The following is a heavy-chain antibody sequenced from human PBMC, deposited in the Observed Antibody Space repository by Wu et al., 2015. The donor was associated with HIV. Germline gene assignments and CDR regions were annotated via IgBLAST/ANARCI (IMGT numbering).Heavy chain of an antibody. CDR2: IIPIFGTA. J-gene: IGHJ3*02. CDR1: GGTFNSFG. CDR3: ARPSVWFGESPHTFDI. V-gene: IGHV1-69*05. Sequence: QVQLVQSGAEVKKPGSSVKVSCKASGGTFNSFGISWMRQAPGQGLEWMGGIIPIFGTAKYAQKFQGRVAITTDDSTSTIYMELTRLRSADTAVYFCARPSVWFGESPHTFDIWGQGTMVTVSS. D-gene: IGHD3-10*01.